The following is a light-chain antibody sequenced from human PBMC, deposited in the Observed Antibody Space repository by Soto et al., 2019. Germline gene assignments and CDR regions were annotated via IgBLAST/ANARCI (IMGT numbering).Light chain of an antibody. Sequence: AIRMTQSPSSLSASTGDRVTITCRASQGISSYLAWYQQKPGKAPKLLIYAASTLLSGVPSRFSGSGSGTDFTLTISSLHPEDVATYYCQKYDTAPLTFGQGTKVDIK. CDR3: QKYDTAPLT. V-gene: IGKV1-8*01. J-gene: IGKJ1*01. CDR1: QGISSY. CDR2: AAS.